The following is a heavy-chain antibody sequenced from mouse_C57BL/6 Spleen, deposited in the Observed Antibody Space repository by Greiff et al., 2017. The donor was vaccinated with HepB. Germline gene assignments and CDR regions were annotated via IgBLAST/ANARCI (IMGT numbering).Heavy chain of an antibody. J-gene: IGHJ1*03. D-gene: IGHD2-2*01. CDR2: ISSGSSTI. V-gene: IGHV5-17*01. CDR3: ARFYGYYWYFDV. Sequence: EVKLMESGGGLVKPGGSLKLSCAASGFTFSDYGMHWVRQAPEKGLEWVAYISSGSSTIYYADTVKGRFTISRDNAKNTLFLQMTSLRSEDTAMYYCARFYGYYWYFDVWGTGTTVTVSS. CDR1: GFTFSDYG.